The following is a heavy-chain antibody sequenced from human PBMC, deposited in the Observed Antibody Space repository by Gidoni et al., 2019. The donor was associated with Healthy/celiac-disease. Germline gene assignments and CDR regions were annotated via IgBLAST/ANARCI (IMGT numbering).Heavy chain of an antibody. CDR1: GFTFSSYG. D-gene: IGHD6-13*01. V-gene: IGHV3-33*01. CDR3: ARDFVAAAAGGFDY. Sequence: QVQLVESGGGVVQPGRSLRLSCAASGFTFSSYGMHWVRQAPGKGLGWVAVIWYDGSNKYYADSVKGRFTISRDNSKNTLYLQMNSLRAEDTAVYYCARDFVAAAAGGFDYWGQGTLVTVSS. J-gene: IGHJ4*02. CDR2: IWYDGSNK.